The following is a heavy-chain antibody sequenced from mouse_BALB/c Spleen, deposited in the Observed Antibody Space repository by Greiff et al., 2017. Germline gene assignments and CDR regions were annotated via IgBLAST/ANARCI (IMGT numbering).Heavy chain of an antibody. CDR2: IYPGDGDT. CDR1: GYAFSSYW. V-gene: IGHV1-80*01. Sequence: VQLQESGAELVRPGSSVKISCKASGYAFSSYWMNWVKQRPGQGLEWIGQIYPGDGDTNYNGKFKGKATLTADKSSSTAYMQLSSLTSEDSAVYFCARLDSSGLAWFAYWGQGTLVTVSA. D-gene: IGHD3-2*01. J-gene: IGHJ3*01. CDR3: ARLDSSGLAWFAY.